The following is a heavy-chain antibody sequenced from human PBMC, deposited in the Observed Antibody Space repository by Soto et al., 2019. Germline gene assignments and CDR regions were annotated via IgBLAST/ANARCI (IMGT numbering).Heavy chain of an antibody. CDR1: FGSIHRSRHY. CDR2: IYYSGST. D-gene: IGHD6-19*01. V-gene: IGHV4-39*01. J-gene: IGHJ4*02. Sequence: TLPXTCTAPFGSIHRSRHYCRCIRQSPGKGLEWIESIYYSGSTPHNPSLKSRVTISVDTSKNQFAMNLSYVTSADTAVYYCARGYSNGCFDYWGQGSLVTVSS. CDR3: ARGYSNGCFDY.